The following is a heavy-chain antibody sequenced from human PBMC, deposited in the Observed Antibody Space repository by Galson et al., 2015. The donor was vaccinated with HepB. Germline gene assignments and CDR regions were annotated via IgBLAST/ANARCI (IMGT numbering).Heavy chain of an antibody. V-gene: IGHV3-30-3*01. CDR3: ARVIAGFQGAQTFYGMDV. Sequence: SLRLSCAASGFSFSVYVMHWVRQAPGKGLEWVAITSDDEPSKDYADSVKGRFIISRDDSKKTLYLEMNNLRDDDTAVYYCARVIAGFQGAQTFYGMDVWGQGTTVIVSS. J-gene: IGHJ6*02. CDR1: GFSFSVYV. CDR2: TSDDEPSK. D-gene: IGHD1-26*01.